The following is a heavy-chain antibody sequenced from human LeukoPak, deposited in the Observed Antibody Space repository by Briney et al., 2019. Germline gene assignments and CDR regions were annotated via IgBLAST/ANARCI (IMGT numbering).Heavy chain of an antibody. CDR1: GFTFSDYY. CDR3: ARDPRPAYCSGGSCYSGAFDI. Sequence: GGSLRLSCAASGFTFSDYYMSWIRQAPGKGLEWVSYISSSGSTIYYADSVKGRFTISRDNAKNSLYLQMNSLRAEDTAVYYCARDPRPAYCSGGSCYSGAFDIWGQGTMVTVSS. V-gene: IGHV3-11*04. J-gene: IGHJ3*02. D-gene: IGHD2-15*01. CDR2: ISSSGSTI.